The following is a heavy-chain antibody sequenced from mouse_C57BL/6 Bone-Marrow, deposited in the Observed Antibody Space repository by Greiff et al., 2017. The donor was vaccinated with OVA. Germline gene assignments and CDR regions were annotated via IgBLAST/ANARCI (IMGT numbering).Heavy chain of an antibody. Sequence: QVQLQQSGAELVRPGASVTLSCKASGYTFTDYEMHWVKQTPVHGLEWIGAIDPETGGTAYNQKFKGKAILTADKSSSTAYLELRSLTSEDSAVYYCTRHWDRAWFAYWGQGTLVTVSA. CDR1: GYTFTDYE. D-gene: IGHD4-1*01. V-gene: IGHV1-15*01. CDR3: TRHWDRAWFAY. J-gene: IGHJ3*01. CDR2: IDPETGGT.